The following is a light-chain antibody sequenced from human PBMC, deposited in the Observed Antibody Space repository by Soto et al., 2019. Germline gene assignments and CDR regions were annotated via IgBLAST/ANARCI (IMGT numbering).Light chain of an antibody. CDR3: QQYYSTPLS. Sequence: DIVMTQSPDSLAVSLGERATINCKSSQSVLYSANNEKYLAWYQQKPGQPPKLLIYWASTRESGVPDRFSGSGSGTDFTLTISSLQAEDLAVYYCQQYYSTPLSFGGGTKVEIK. CDR2: WAS. V-gene: IGKV4-1*01. CDR1: QSVLYSANNEKY. J-gene: IGKJ4*01.